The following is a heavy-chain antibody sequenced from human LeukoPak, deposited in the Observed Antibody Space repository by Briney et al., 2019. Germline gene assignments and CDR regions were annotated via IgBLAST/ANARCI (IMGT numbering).Heavy chain of an antibody. V-gene: IGHV3-23*01. J-gene: IGHJ4*02. Sequence: GGSLRLSCAASGFTFSSYAMSWVRQAPGKGLEWVSAISGSGGSTYYADSVKGRFTISRDNSKTTLYLQMNSLRPEDTAVYYCARGTSPSYGFPRNWGQGTQVTVSS. CDR2: ISGSGGST. CDR1: GFTFSSYA. D-gene: IGHD1-1*01. CDR3: ARGTSPSYGFPRN.